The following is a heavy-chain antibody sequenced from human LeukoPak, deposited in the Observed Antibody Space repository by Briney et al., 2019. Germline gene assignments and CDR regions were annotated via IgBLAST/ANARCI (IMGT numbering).Heavy chain of an antibody. Sequence: PGGSLRLSCGASGFTFSSYAMTWVRQAPGKGLEWVSTLSGSGGSTYYADSVKGRFTISRDNSNNTVYLQMNSLRADDTAVYYCAKRWSYPGGAFDIWGQGTMVTVSS. CDR2: LSGSGGST. CDR3: AKRWSYPGGAFDI. J-gene: IGHJ3*02. V-gene: IGHV3-23*01. CDR1: GFTFSSYA. D-gene: IGHD1-26*01.